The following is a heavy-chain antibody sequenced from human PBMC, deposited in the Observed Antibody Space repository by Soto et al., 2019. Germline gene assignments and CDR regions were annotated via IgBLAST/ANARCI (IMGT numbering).Heavy chain of an antibody. D-gene: IGHD2-15*01. V-gene: IGHV3-23*01. CDR2: ISGSGGST. Sequence: EVQLLESGGGLVQPGGSLRLSCAASGFTFSSYAMSWVRQAPGKGLEWVSAISGSGGSTYYADSVKGRFTISRDNSKNTLYLQMNSLRAEDTAVYYCANNLQVVVAAGHYGMDVWGQGTTVTVSS. CDR1: GFTFSSYA. CDR3: ANNLQVVVAAGHYGMDV. J-gene: IGHJ6*02.